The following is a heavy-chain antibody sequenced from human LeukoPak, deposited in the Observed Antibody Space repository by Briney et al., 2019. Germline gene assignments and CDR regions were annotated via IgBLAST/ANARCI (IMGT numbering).Heavy chain of an antibody. Sequence: SETLSLTCTVSGDSISGYYWSWIRQPPGKGLEWIGGISDRGTTYYNPSLKSRVTMSIDTSKSQFSLRLSSVTAADTAVYYCARTYYYGSGSYYLAGYYYMDVWGKGTTVTISS. CDR2: ISDRGTT. V-gene: IGHV4-59*04. CDR3: ARTYYYGSGSYYLAGYYYMDV. CDR1: GDSISGYY. J-gene: IGHJ6*03. D-gene: IGHD3-10*01.